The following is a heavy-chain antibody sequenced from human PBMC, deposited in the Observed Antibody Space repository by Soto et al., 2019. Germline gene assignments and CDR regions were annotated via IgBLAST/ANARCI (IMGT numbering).Heavy chain of an antibody. D-gene: IGHD4-17*01. Sequence: PGESLKISCKGSGYSFNSYWIGWERQMPGKGLEWMGIIWPDDSDTIYSPSFQGQVTISVDRSISTAYLQWSSLKASDTAMYYCARPRGDYEHAMDVWGQGTTVTVSS. J-gene: IGHJ6*02. V-gene: IGHV5-51*01. CDR2: IWPDDSDT. CDR1: GYSFNSYW. CDR3: ARPRGDYEHAMDV.